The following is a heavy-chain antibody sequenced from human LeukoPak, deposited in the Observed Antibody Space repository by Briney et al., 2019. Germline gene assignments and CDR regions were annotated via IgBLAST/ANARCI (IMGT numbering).Heavy chain of an antibody. CDR1: GGTFSSYA. CDR2: IIPILGIA. D-gene: IGHD3-10*01. Sequence: GASVKVSCKASGGTFSSYAISWVRQAPGQGLEWMGRIIPILGIANYAQKFQGRVTITADKSTSTAYMELSSLRSEDTAVYYCARDRENPGPSDYWGQGTLVTASS. CDR3: ARDRENPGPSDY. V-gene: IGHV1-69*04. J-gene: IGHJ4*02.